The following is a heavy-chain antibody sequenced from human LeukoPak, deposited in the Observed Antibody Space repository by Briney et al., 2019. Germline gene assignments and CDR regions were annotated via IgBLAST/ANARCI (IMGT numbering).Heavy chain of an antibody. CDR1: GYTFTGYY. D-gene: IGHD3-10*01. CDR3: ARGRTMVRGVPGY. V-gene: IGHV1-2*02. CDR2: VNPNSGGT. J-gene: IGHJ4*02. Sequence: ASVKVSCKASGYTFTGYYMHWVRQAPGQGLEWMGWVNPNSGGTNYAQKFQGRVTMTRDTSTSTVYMELSSLRSEDTAVYYCARGRTMVRGVPGYWGRGTLVTVSS.